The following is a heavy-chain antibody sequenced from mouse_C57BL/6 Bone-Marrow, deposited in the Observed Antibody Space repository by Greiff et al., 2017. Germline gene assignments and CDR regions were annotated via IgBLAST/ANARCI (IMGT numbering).Heavy chain of an antibody. CDR3: ARAATMVTTKDY. D-gene: IGHD2-2*01. CDR1: GYSITSGYY. Sequence: EVKLMESGPGLVKPSPSLSLTCSVTGYSITSGYYWNWIRQFPGNKLEWMGYISYDGSNNYNPSLKNRSPITRDTSKNQFFLKLNSVTTEDTATYYCARAATMVTTKDYWGQGTTLTVSS. J-gene: IGHJ2*01. CDR2: ISYDGSN. V-gene: IGHV3-6*01.